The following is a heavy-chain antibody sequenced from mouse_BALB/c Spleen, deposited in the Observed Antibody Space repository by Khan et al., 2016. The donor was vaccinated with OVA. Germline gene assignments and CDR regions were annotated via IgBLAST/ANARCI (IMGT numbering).Heavy chain of an antibody. D-gene: IGHD1-1*01. V-gene: IGHV5-6*01. CDR1: GFTFSTYG. CDR2: VSTGGSYT. Sequence: EVELVESGGDLVKPGGSLKLSCAASGFTFSTYGMSWVRQTPDKRLEWVATVSTGGSYTYYPDSVKGRFTISRDNAKNTLYLQMSGLKSEDTAMFCCTSRAYYYYSEGFAYWGQGTLVTVSA. CDR3: TSRAYYYYSEGFAY. J-gene: IGHJ3*01.